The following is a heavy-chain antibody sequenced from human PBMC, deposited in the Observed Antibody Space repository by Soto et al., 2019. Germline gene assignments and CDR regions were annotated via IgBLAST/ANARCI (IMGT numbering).Heavy chain of an antibody. V-gene: IGHV1-8*01. CDR1: GYTFTRYD. CDR2: MNPNSGNT. J-gene: IGHJ4*02. CDR3: ARRQEGSTDY. Sequence: GASVKVCCTDSGYTFTRYDINWVRQATGQGLEWMGWMNPNSGNTGYAQKFQGRVTMTRNTSISTAYMELSSLRSEDTAVFYCARRQEGSTDYCCQGTLVTVSS. D-gene: IGHD4-4*01.